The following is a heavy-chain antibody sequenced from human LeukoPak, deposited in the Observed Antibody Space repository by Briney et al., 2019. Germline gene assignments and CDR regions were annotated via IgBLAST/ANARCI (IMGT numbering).Heavy chain of an antibody. CDR1: GGSFNAYA. CDR3: ARDHIPEDIVVVVAATGFDL. Sequence: SVKVSCKASGGSFNAYAISWVRQATGQPLEWMLRIIPILGIANYAQKFQGRVTITADKSTSTAYMELSRLRSEVTAVYYCARDHIPEDIVVVVAATGFDLWGQGTLVTVSS. D-gene: IGHD2-15*01. CDR2: IIPILGIA. V-gene: IGHV1-69*04. J-gene: IGHJ5*02.